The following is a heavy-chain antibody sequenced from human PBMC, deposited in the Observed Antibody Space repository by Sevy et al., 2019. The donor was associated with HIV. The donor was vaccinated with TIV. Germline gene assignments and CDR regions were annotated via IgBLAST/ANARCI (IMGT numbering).Heavy chain of an antibody. CDR3: TTGGSLFQH. Sequence: GGSLRLSCAASGFTFSNVWMSWVRQAPGKGLEWISSIKSKTDGGTTDYAAPVKGRLTISRDDSKTTLYLQMNSLKIEDIAVYYCTTGGSLFQHWGQGTLVTVS. D-gene: IGHD3-16*01. CDR1: GFTFSNVW. CDR2: IKSKTDGGTT. J-gene: IGHJ1*01. V-gene: IGHV3-15*01.